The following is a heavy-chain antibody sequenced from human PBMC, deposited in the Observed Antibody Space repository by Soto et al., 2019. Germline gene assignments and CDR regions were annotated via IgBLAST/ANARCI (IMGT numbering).Heavy chain of an antibody. V-gene: IGHV3-21*04. CDR2: ISSSSSYI. CDR3: ARALGYYDFWGTDY. Sequence: GGSLRLSCAASGFTFSSYSMNWVRHAPGKGLEWVSSISSSSSYIYYADAVKGRFTISRDNAKNSRYLRMNSLRAEDAADYYCARALGYYDFWGTDYWGRGTLVTVAS. CDR1: GFTFSSYS. D-gene: IGHD3-3*01. J-gene: IGHJ4*02.